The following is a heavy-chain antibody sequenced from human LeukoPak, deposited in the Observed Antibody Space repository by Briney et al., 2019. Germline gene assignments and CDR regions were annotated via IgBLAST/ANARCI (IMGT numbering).Heavy chain of an antibody. CDR3: AKGYYYGDY. D-gene: IGHD3-10*01. V-gene: IGHV3-30*18. J-gene: IGHJ4*02. CDR1: GFIFSNYG. Sequence: GGSLRLSCAASGFIFSNYGMHWVRQAPGEGLEWVALISYDGSNKYYADSVKGRFTISRDNSRNTLFLQMNSLRVEDTAVYYCAKGYYYGDYWGQGTLVTVSS. CDR2: ISYDGSNK.